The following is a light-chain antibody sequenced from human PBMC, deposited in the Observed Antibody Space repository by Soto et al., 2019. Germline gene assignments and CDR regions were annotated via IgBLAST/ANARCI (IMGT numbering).Light chain of an antibody. J-gene: IGKJ4*01. V-gene: IGKV3-11*01. CDR1: QSVSSY. CDR3: QQRSLLT. CDR2: DAS. Sequence: IFLPQFPPTLSLAPGERATLSCRASQSVSSYLAWYQQKPGQAPRLLIYDASNRATGIPARFSGSGSGTDFTLTISSLEPEDFAVYYSQQRSLLTFGGGTKVDI.